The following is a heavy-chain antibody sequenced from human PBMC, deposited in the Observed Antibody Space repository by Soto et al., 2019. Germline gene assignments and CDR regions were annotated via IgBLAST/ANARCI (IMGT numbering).Heavy chain of an antibody. CDR3: ARGDYHYYYYMDV. J-gene: IGHJ6*03. Sequence: GGSLRLSCAASGFTVSSNYMSWVRQAPGKGLEWVSVIYSGGSTYYADSVKGRFTISRDNSKNTLYLQMNSLRAEDTAVYYCARGDYHYYYYMDVWGKGTTVTVSS. D-gene: IGHD3-16*01. CDR1: GFTVSSNY. CDR2: IYSGGST. V-gene: IGHV3-66*01.